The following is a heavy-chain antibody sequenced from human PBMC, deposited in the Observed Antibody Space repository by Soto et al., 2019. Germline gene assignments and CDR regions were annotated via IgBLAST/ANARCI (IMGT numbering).Heavy chain of an antibody. V-gene: IGHV3-43*02. J-gene: IGHJ6*02. CDR1: GFTFDDYA. Sequence: GGSLRLSCAASGFTFDDYAMHWVRQAPGKGLEWVSLISGDCGSTYYADSVKGRFTISRDNSKNSLYLQMNSLRTEDTALYYCAKGTRQSGYYSYYGMDVWGQGTTVTVSS. D-gene: IGHD3-3*01. CDR3: AKGTRQSGYYSYYGMDV. CDR2: ISGDCGST.